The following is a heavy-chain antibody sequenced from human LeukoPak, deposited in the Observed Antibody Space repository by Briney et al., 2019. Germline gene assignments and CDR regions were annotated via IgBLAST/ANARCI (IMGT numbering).Heavy chain of an antibody. CDR2: ISCSSSYI. CDR1: GLTFSRYS. V-gene: IGHV3-21*01. CDR3: ARDAQWLVPEAYYFYMDV. J-gene: IGHJ6*03. Sequence: GGSLRLSCAGSGLTFSRYSMNWFRQAPGKGLERVSSISCSSSYIFYADSVKGRFTISRDNANNSLYMQMSRLSAEDTAVDYCARDAQWLVPEAYYFYMDVWGKGTTVTVSS. D-gene: IGHD6-19*01.